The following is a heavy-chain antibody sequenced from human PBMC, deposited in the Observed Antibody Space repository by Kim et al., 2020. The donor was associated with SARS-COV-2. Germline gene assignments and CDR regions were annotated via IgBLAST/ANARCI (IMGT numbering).Heavy chain of an antibody. Sequence: GESLKISCKGSGYSFINYYIAWVRQMPGKGLEWMGIISPGDSEATYSSSFRGQVTISADKSITTAYLQWSSLKASDTAMYYCARHAAYCGSDCYSYYFDSWGQGTLVTVSS. CDR3: ARHAAYCGSDCYSYYFDS. J-gene: IGHJ4*02. D-gene: IGHD2-21*01. V-gene: IGHV5-51*01. CDR1: GYSFINYY. CDR2: ISPGDSEA.